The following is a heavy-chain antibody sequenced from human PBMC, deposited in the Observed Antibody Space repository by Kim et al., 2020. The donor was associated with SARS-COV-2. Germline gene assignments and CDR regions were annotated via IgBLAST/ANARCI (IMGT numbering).Heavy chain of an antibody. CDR3: ARLGNYYSGMDV. Sequence: NYGPSVQGHVTISTDNAISTAYLQWSSLKASDTAMYYCARLGNYYSGMDVWGQGTTVTVSS. J-gene: IGHJ6*02. D-gene: IGHD7-27*01. V-gene: IGHV5-10-1*01.